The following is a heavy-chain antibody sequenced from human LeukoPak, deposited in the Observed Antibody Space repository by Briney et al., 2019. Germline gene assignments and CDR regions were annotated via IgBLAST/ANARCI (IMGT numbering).Heavy chain of an antibody. V-gene: IGHV4-39*07. J-gene: IGHJ3*02. CDR2: IYYSGST. D-gene: IGHD6-19*01. Sequence: SETLSLTCTVSGGSISSSSYYWGWIRQPPGKGLEWIGSIYYSGSTYYNPSLKSRVTISVDTSKNQFSLKLSSVTAADTAVYYCARVCGGPHSSGWCLGAFDIWGQGTMVTVSS. CDR1: GGSISSSSYY. CDR3: ARVCGGPHSSGWCLGAFDI.